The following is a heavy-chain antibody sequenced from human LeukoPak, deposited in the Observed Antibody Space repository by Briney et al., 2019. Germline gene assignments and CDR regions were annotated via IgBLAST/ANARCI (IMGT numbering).Heavy chain of an antibody. J-gene: IGHJ4*02. CDR2: IYYSGST. D-gene: IGHD5-18*01. Sequence: SETLSLTCTVSGDSISSYYWSWIRRPPGKGLEWIGYIYYSGSTSYNPSLKSRVTISVDTSKNQFSLKLSSVTAADTAVYYCARGSRYINGYPYFDYWGRGTLVTVSS. CDR1: GDSISSYY. V-gene: IGHV4-59*01. CDR3: ARGSRYINGYPYFDY.